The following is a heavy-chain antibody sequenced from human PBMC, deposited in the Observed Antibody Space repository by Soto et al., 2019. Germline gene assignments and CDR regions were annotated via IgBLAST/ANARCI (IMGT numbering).Heavy chain of an antibody. CDR3: ARGVTSHRYYYYGMDV. V-gene: IGHV1-69*13. Sequence: GASVKVSCKASGGTFSSYAISWVRQAPGQGLEWMGGIIPIFGTANYAQKFQGRVTITADESTSTAYMELSSLRSEDTAVYYCARGVTSHRYYYYGMDVWGQGTTVTVSS. CDR1: GGTFSSYA. J-gene: IGHJ6*02. D-gene: IGHD3-10*01. CDR2: IIPIFGTA.